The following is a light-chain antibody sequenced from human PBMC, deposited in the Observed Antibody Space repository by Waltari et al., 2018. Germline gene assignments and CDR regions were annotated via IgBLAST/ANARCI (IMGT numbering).Light chain of an antibody. CDR2: DVS. J-gene: IGLJ1*01. CDR3: SSYTSSSTYV. V-gene: IGLV2-14*03. Sequence: QSALPQPASVSGSPGQSITISCTVSSSDGGGYNYVACYQQHPGKAHKLMIYDVSNRPSGVSNRFSGSKSGNTASLTISGLQAEDEADYSCSSYTSSSTYVFGTGTKVTGL. CDR1: SSDGGGYNY.